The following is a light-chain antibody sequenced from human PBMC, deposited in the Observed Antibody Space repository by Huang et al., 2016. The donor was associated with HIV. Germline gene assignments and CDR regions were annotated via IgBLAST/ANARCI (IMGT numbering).Light chain of an antibody. CDR2: GAS. Sequence: EIVLTQSPATLSLSPGEGATLSCRANESVRNFLAWYQQKPGQAPRLLIQGASNRASGVPTRFSGTGSGTDFTLTINSLEPEDFGFYYCQQRDIWPLTFGPGTKVDIK. CDR1: ESVRNF. J-gene: IGKJ3*01. V-gene: IGKV3-11*01. CDR3: QQRDIWPLT.